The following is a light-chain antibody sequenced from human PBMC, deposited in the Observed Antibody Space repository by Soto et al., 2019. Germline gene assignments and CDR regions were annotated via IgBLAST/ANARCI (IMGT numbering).Light chain of an antibody. J-gene: IGKJ3*01. CDR2: GAS. CDR1: QSVSSSY. CDR3: LKYGSSPPPFT. V-gene: IGKV3-20*01. Sequence: EIVWTQSPGTLSLSPGERATLSCMASQSVSSSYLAWYQQKPGQAPRLLIYGASRRATGIPDRFSGSGSGTDFTLTISRLEPEDFAVYYCLKYGSSPPPFTFGPGTKVDIK.